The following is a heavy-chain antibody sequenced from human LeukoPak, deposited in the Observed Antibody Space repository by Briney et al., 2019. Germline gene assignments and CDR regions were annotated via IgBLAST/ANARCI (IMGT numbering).Heavy chain of an antibody. Sequence: WASVKVSCKASRGTFSSYAISWVRQAPGQGLEWMGRIIPILGIANYAQKFQGRATITADKSTSTAYMELSSLRSEDTAVYYCATLGYCSGGSCYSKHKRSDFWGQGTLVTVSS. V-gene: IGHV1-69*04. J-gene: IGHJ4*02. CDR2: IIPILGIA. CDR3: ATLGYCSGGSCYSKHKRSDF. D-gene: IGHD2-15*01. CDR1: RGTFSSYA.